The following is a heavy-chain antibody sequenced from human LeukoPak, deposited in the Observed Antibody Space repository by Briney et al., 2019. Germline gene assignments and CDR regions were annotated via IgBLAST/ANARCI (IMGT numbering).Heavy chain of an antibody. J-gene: IGHJ4*02. V-gene: IGHV3-30-3*01. CDR2: ISYDGSNK. D-gene: IGHD2-2*01. CDR3: ARALREPGLGCSSTSCYYFDY. CDR1: GFTFSSYA. Sequence: GGSLRLSCAASGFTFSSYAMHWVRQAPGKGLEWVAVISYDGSNKYYADSVKGRFTISRDNSKNTLYLQMNSLRAEDTAVYYCARALREPGLGCSSTSCYYFDYWGQGTLVTVSS.